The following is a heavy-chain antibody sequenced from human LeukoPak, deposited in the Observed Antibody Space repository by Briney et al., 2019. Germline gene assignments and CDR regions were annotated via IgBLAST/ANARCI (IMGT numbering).Heavy chain of an antibody. CDR2: ISAYIGNT. Sequence: ASVKVSCKASGYTFTSYGISWVRQAPGQGLEWMGWISAYIGNTVHAQKFQGRLTMTTDTSTSTAYMELRSLGSDDTAVYYCARDPRYNWNDNHFDYWGQGTLVTVSS. D-gene: IGHD1-20*01. CDR1: GYTFTSYG. J-gene: IGHJ4*02. CDR3: ARDPRYNWNDNHFDY. V-gene: IGHV1-18*01.